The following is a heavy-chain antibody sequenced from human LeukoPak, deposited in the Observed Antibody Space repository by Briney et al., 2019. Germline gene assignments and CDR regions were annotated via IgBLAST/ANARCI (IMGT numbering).Heavy chain of an antibody. V-gene: IGHV4-38-2*02. D-gene: IGHD3-3*01. CDR2: IYHSGST. CDR3: ARDSLYNFWSGYYHTTYYFDY. CDR1: GYSISSGYY. Sequence: SETLSLTCTVSGYSISSGYYWGWIRQPPGKGLERIGSIYHSGSTYYNPSLKSRVTISVDTSKNQFSLNLRSMTAADTAVYYCARDSLYNFWSGYYHTTYYFDYWGQGILVTVSS. J-gene: IGHJ4*02.